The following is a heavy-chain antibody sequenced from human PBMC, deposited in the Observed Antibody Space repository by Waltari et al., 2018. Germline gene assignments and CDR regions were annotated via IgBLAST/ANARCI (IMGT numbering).Heavy chain of an antibody. Sequence: QMQLQESGPGLVEPSQTLSLTCSVSGGSITSPYYYWNWIRQPVGKGLEWIGRIYSSGDTNYNPSLKTRGSISMDTSRSQFSLKLTSVTAADTAVYYCARDLRHPSYYDFSFDTWGPGALVTVSS. CDR2: IYSSGDT. V-gene: IGHV4-61*02. D-gene: IGHD3-3*01. CDR1: GGSITSPYYY. CDR3: ARDLRHPSYYDFSFDT. J-gene: IGHJ5*01.